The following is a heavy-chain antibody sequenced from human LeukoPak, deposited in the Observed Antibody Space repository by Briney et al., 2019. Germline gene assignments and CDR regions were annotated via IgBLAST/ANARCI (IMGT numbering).Heavy chain of an antibody. D-gene: IGHD3-22*01. J-gene: IGHJ4*02. CDR3: ARDVRGVSGYYPYYFDY. CDR1: GYTFTSYG. Sequence: ASVKVSCKASGYTFTSYGISWVRQAPGQGLEWMGWISAYNGNTNYAQKLQGRVTMTTDTSTSTAYMELRSLRSDDTAMYYCARDVRGVSGYYPYYFDYWGQGTLVTVSS. CDR2: ISAYNGNT. V-gene: IGHV1-18*01.